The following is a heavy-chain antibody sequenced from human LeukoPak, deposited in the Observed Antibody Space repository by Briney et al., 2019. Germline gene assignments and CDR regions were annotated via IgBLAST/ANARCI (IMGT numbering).Heavy chain of an antibody. V-gene: IGHV3-23*01. CDR1: GFDLTTYA. D-gene: IGHD4/OR15-4a*01. Sequence: GGSLRLSCAASGFDLTTYAMTWVRQAPAKGLEWVSSIRIGGGGTYYADSVKGRFTISRDNSEDTLHLQMNNLRVEDTARYFCARCMVLSQGWCDWFDPWGQGTLVTVSS. J-gene: IGHJ5*02. CDR3: ARCMVLSQGWCDWFDP. CDR2: IRIGGGGT.